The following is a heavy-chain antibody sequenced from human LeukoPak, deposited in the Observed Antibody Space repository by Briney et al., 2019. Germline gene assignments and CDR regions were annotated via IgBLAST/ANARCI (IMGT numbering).Heavy chain of an antibody. CDR3: ARELPTTNWFDP. Sequence: ASVKVSCKASGYTFTSYDINWVRQATGQGLEWMGWINPNSGGTNYAQKFQGRVTMTRDTSISTAYMELSRLRSDDTAVYYCARELPTTNWFDPWGQGTLVTVSS. J-gene: IGHJ5*02. CDR1: GYTFTSYD. CDR2: INPNSGGT. D-gene: IGHD5-12*01. V-gene: IGHV1-2*02.